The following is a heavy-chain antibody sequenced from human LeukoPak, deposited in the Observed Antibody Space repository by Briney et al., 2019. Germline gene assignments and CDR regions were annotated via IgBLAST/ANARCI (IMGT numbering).Heavy chain of an antibody. CDR3: VYYTIYGVVRWFDP. D-gene: IGHD3-3*01. CDR1: GFTFGSYA. V-gene: IGHV3-23*01. Sequence: GGSLRLSCAASGFTFGSYAMSWVRQAPGKGLEWVSSISGSSDNIYYADSVKGRFTISRDYSTNTLYLEMNSLRTEDTALYYCVYYTIYGVVRWFDPWGRGTLVTVSS. CDR2: ISGSSDNI. J-gene: IGHJ5*02.